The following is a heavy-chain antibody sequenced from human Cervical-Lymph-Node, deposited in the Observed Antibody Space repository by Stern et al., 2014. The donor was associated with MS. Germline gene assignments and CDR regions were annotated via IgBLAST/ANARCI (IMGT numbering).Heavy chain of an antibody. V-gene: IGHV1-46*01. Sequence: QVQLVQSGPEVKKPGASVRISCKAFGYTFTNYYFHWVRQAPGQGLEWMGIVYPVDGTTSYSQKFQGRVTMTRDTSARTVYMELSSLRSDDTAVYYCARDWGTGDRYYFDFWGQGTLVTVSS. D-gene: IGHD7-27*01. CDR2: VYPVDGTT. J-gene: IGHJ4*02. CDR3: ARDWGTGDRYYFDF. CDR1: GYTFTNYY.